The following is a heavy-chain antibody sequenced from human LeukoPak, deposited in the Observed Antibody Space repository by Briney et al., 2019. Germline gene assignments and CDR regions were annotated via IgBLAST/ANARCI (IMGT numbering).Heavy chain of an antibody. CDR3: ARGGYSSSWYTAGSFDY. CDR1: GYSFTSYW. Sequence: GESLKISCKGSGYSFTSYWIGWVRQMPGKGLEWMGIIYPGDSDTGYSPSFQGQVTISADKSISTAYLQWSSLKASDTAMYYCARGGYSSSWYTAGSFDYWGQGTLVTVSS. CDR2: IYPGDSDT. J-gene: IGHJ4*02. V-gene: IGHV5-51*01. D-gene: IGHD6-13*01.